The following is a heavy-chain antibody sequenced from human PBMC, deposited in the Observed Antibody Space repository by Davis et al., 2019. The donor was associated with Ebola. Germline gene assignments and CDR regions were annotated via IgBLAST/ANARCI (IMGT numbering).Heavy chain of an antibody. CDR1: GGSISSGGYS. J-gene: IGHJ5*01. CDR3: ARVNAVTGYSRFDS. Sequence: SETLSLTCAVSGGSISSGGYSWSWIRQPPGKGLEWIGDISHSGHTYYNPSLRSRLTISVDTSKNHFSLKLSSVTAADTALYHCARVNAVTGYSRFDSWGQGTLVTVSS. V-gene: IGHV4-30-2*01. D-gene: IGHD3-9*01. CDR2: ISHSGHT.